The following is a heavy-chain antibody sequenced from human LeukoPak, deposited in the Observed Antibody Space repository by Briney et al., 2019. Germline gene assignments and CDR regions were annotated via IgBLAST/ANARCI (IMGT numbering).Heavy chain of an antibody. Sequence: ASVKVSCKASGYTFTSYYMHWVRQAPGQGLEWMGIINPSGGSTSYAQKFQGRVTMTTETSTSTAYMDLRSLRYDDTAMYYCARGGGSYDGEDAFDIWGRGTMVTVSS. J-gene: IGHJ3*02. CDR3: ARGGGSYDGEDAFDI. V-gene: IGHV1-46*01. CDR2: INPSGGST. D-gene: IGHD3-22*01. CDR1: GYTFTSYY.